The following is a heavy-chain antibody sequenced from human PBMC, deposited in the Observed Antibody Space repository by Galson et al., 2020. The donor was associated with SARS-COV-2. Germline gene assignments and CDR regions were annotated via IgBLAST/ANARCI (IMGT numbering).Heavy chain of an antibody. CDR3: ARDSLTRSGSYSFEY. CDR2: IYSSGST. J-gene: IGHJ4*02. CDR1: GGSISTYY. D-gene: IGHD1-26*01. Sequence: SETLSLTCTVSGGSISTYYWSWIRQPAGKGLEWIGRIYSSGSTNYNPSLKSRVTMSVDTSKKQFSLKLSSVTADTAVYYCARDSLTRSGSYSFEYWGQGTLVTVSS. V-gene: IGHV4-4*07.